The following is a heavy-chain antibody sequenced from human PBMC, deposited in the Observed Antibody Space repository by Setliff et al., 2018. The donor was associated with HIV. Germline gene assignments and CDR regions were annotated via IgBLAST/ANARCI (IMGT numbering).Heavy chain of an antibody. D-gene: IGHD6-19*01. CDR3: ARVQTMAVAGTQYYYMDV. J-gene: IGHJ6*03. V-gene: IGHV1-2*02. CDR2: INPNSGGT. CDR1: GYTFTGYY. Sequence: ASVKVSCKASGYTFTGYYMHWVRQAPGQGLEWMGWINPNSGGTNYAQKFQGRVSIARDTSASTAYMELSSLRSEDTAVYYCARVQTMAVAGTQYYYMDVWGKGTTVTVSS.